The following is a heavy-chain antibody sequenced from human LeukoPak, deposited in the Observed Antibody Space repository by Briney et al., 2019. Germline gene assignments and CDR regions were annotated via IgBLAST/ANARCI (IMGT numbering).Heavy chain of an antibody. J-gene: IGHJ4*02. CDR3: ARDLRSSGYYAFDY. D-gene: IGHD3-22*01. CDR1: GFTFSSYS. Sequence: GGSPRLSCAASGFTFSSYSMNWVRQAPGKGLEWVSSISSSSSYINYADSVKGRFTISRDNAKNSLYLQMNSLRAEDTAVYYCARDLRSSGYYAFDYWGQGILVTVSS. CDR2: ISSSSSYI. V-gene: IGHV3-21*01.